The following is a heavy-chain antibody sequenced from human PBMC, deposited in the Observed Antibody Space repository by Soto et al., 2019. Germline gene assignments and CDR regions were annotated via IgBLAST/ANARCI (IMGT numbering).Heavy chain of an antibody. V-gene: IGHV4-30-4*01. J-gene: IGHJ4*02. CDR1: GGSISSYY. CDR2: IYDSGST. Sequence: SETLSLTCTVSGGSISSYYWSWIRQPPGKGLEWIGYIYDSGSTYYNPSLKSRVTISVDTSKNQFSLKLSSVTAADTAVYYCAREMATTNYFDYWGQGTLVTVSS. D-gene: IGHD1-1*01. CDR3: AREMATTNYFDY.